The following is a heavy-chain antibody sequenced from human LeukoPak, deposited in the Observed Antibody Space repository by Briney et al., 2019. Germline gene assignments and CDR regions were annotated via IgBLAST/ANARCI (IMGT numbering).Heavy chain of an antibody. V-gene: IGHV4-39*01. CDR2: IYYSGST. CDR1: GGSISSSSYY. CDR3: ASGSSSWYSNNYYYGMDV. D-gene: IGHD6-13*01. J-gene: IGHJ6*02. Sequence: PPETLSLTCTVSGGSISSSSYYWGWIRQPPGKGLEWIGSIYYSGSTYYNPSLKSRVTISVDTSKNQFSLKLSSVTAADTAVYYCASGSSSWYSNNYYYGMDVWGQGTTVTVSS.